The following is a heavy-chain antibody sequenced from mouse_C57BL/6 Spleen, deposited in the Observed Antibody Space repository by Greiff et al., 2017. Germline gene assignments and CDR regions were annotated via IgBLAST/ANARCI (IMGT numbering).Heavy chain of an antibody. J-gene: IGHJ3*01. V-gene: IGHV5-6*01. CDR1: GFTFSSYG. CDR2: ISSGGSYT. Sequence: EVMLVESGGDLVKPGGSLKLSCAASGFTFSSYGMSWVRQTPDKRLEWVATISSGGSYTYYPDSVKGRFTISRDNAKNTLYLQMSSLKSEDTAMYYCARQGGYFAYWGQGTLVTVSA. D-gene: IGHD2-2*01. CDR3: ARQGGYFAY.